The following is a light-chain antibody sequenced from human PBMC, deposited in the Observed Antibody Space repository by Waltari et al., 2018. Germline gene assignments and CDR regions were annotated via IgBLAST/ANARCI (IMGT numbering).Light chain of an antibody. V-gene: IGLV3-27*01. CDR1: VLAKKY. Sequence: SYELTQPSSVSVSPGQTATITCSGDVLAKKYSRWFQQKPGQAPVLVIYKDNERPSGSPERFSGSSSGTTVTLTISGAQVEDEADYYCYSAADNNLGVFGGGTKLTVL. CDR2: KDN. CDR3: YSAADNNLGV. J-gene: IGLJ3*02.